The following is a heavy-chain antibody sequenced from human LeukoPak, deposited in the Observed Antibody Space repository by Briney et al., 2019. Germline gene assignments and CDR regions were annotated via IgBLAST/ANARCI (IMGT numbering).Heavy chain of an antibody. CDR2: IKSKTDGGTT. J-gene: IGHJ4*02. CDR3: TTDILQFNTFDY. V-gene: IGHV3-15*01. Sequence: GGSLRLSCAASGFTFSNAWMSWVPQAPGKGLEWVGRIKSKTDGGTTDYAAPVKGRFTISRDDSKNTLYLQMNSLKTEDTAVYYCTTDILQFNTFDYWGQGTLVTVSS. CDR1: GFTFSNAW.